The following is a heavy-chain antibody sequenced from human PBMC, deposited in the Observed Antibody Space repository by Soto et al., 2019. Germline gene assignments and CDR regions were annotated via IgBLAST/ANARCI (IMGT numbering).Heavy chain of an antibody. CDR2: INPNSGGT. V-gene: IGHV1-2*04. CDR3: ARVGSGYCSGGSCYIFDY. D-gene: IGHD2-15*01. CDR1: GYTFTGYY. J-gene: IGHJ4*02. Sequence: QVQLVQSGAEVKKPGASVKVSCKASGYTFTGYYMHWVRQAPGQGLEWMGWINPNSGGTNYAQKFQGWVTMTRDTSISTAYMELSRLRSDDTAVYYCARVGSGYCSGGSCYIFDYWGQGTLVTVSS.